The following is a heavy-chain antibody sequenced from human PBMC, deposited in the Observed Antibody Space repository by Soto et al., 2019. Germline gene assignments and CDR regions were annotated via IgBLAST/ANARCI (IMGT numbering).Heavy chain of an antibody. CDR2: IYYSGST. Sequence: PSETLSLTCTVSGGSISSYYWSWIRQPPGKGLEWIGYIYYSGSTNYNPSLKSRVTISVDTSKNQFSLKLSSVTAAETAVYYCASDTDLDHNWNFGMDVCGQGTTVTVSS. CDR1: GGSISSYY. V-gene: IGHV4-59*01. D-gene: IGHD1-20*01. CDR3: ASDTDLDHNWNFGMDV. J-gene: IGHJ6*02.